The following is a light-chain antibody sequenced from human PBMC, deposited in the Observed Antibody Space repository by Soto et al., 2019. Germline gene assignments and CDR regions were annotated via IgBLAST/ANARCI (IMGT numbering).Light chain of an antibody. V-gene: IGLV1-40*01. Sequence: QAVVTQPPSVSGAPGQRVTISCTGSSSNIGAGYDVHWYQQLPGTAPKLLIYGNSNRPSGVPDRFSGSKSGTSASLAITGLQAEDEADYYCQSYDSSLSAVVFGGGTKVTFL. J-gene: IGLJ2*01. CDR2: GNS. CDR1: SSNIGAGYD. CDR3: QSYDSSLSAVV.